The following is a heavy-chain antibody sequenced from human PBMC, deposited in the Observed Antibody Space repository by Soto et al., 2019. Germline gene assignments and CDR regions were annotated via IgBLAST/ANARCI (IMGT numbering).Heavy chain of an antibody. CDR1: GGSVSSGSYY. Sequence: PSEALSLTCTVSGGSVSSGSYYWGWIRQRPGKGLEWIGYIYYSGSTNYNPSLKSRVTISVDTSKNQFSLKLSAVAAADTAVYYCARDNAGSGFLPRNYGMDVWGQRSTVT. CDR3: ARDNAGSGFLPRNYGMDV. D-gene: IGHD3-10*01. J-gene: IGHJ6*02. V-gene: IGHV4-61*01. CDR2: IYYSGST.